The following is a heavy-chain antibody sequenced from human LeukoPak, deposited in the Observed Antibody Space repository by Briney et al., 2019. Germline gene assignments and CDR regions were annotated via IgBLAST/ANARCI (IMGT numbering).Heavy chain of an antibody. D-gene: IGHD2/OR15-2a*01. CDR3: ARRYYYKLGSCPFDF. V-gene: IGHV4-34*01. Sequence: SETLSLTWAVSGGPFSGYFWSWIRQSSGKGLEWIGEIHNSGTTNYNPSLNSRVTISEDTSKNQFYLKLSCVAAADTAVYYCARRYYYKLGSCPFDFWGQGTLVTVSS. CDR2: IHNSGTT. J-gene: IGHJ4*02. CDR1: GGPFSGYF.